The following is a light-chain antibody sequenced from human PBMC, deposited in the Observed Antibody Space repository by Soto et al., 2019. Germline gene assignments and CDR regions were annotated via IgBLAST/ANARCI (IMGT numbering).Light chain of an antibody. CDR1: QSVSSF. V-gene: IGKV3-11*01. J-gene: IGKJ4*01. Sequence: EIVVTQSPVTLSLSPGERAALSCRTSQSVSSFLAWYQQKPGQAPRLLIYDTSNRAAGVPARFSGSGSGTDFTLTISSLEPEDFALYYCHQRSNWPLTFGGGTKVEIK. CDR3: HQRSNWPLT. CDR2: DTS.